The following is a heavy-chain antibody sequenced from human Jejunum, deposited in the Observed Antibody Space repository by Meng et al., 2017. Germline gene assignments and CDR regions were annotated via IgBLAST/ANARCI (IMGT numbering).Heavy chain of an antibody. D-gene: IGHD2-21*01. J-gene: IGHJ4*02. CDR3: AKAQSIGGLGNQLAY. CDR2: IYNSGTT. CDR1: GNSVSSNNW. V-gene: IGHV4-28*03. Sequence: QVQLQESGPGLVKPSDTLSLTCAVSGNSVSSNNWWGWIRQPPGKGLEWIGDIYNSGTTYYSPSLKSRVTMSVDTSKNQFSLKLSAVTAVDTAVYYCAKAQSIGGLGNQLAYWGQGTLVTVSS.